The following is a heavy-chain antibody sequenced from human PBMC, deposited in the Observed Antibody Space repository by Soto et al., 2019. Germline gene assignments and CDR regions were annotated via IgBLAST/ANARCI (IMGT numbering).Heavy chain of an antibody. V-gene: IGHV4-31*03. CDR1: GGSISSGGYC. Sequence: SETLSLTCTVSGGSISSGGYCWSWIRQHPGKGLEWIGYIYYTGSTYYNPSLKSRVTISVDTSMNQFSLKLTSVTAADTAVYYCALTTSWFDPWGQGTLVTVSS. D-gene: IGHD4-17*01. CDR3: ALTTSWFDP. J-gene: IGHJ5*02. CDR2: IYYTGST.